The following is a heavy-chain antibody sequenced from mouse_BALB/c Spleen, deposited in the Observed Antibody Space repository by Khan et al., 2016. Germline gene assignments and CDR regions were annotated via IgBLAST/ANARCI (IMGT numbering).Heavy chain of an antibody. Sequence: VQLQQSGAEFVKPGASVKLSCTASGFNIKDTYIHWVKQSPEQGLEWIGGIDPANGNTKFDPKFQGKATITTDTSSNTAYLPLSSLTSEDTAVYYWVRPFYDGYYGFAYWGQGTLVTVSA. J-gene: IGHJ3*01. V-gene: IGHV14-3*02. D-gene: IGHD2-3*01. CDR1: GFNIKDTY. CDR2: IDPANGNT. CDR3: VRPFYDGYYGFAY.